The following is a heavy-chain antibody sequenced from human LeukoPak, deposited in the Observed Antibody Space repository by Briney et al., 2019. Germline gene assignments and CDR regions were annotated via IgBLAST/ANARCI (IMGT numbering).Heavy chain of an antibody. J-gene: IGHJ4*02. CDR2: MSPNSGHT. Sequence: GASVKVSCKASGYTFTSYGISWVRQAPGQGLEWMGWMSPNSGHTGYAQKFQGRVTMTRSTSMSTAYMELSSLKSEDTAVYFCARGPPNWGYDYWGQGTLVTVSS. D-gene: IGHD7-27*01. V-gene: IGHV1-8*02. CDR3: ARGPPNWGYDY. CDR1: GYTFTSYG.